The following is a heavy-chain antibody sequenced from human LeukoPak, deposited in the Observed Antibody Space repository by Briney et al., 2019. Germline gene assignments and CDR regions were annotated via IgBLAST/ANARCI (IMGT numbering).Heavy chain of an antibody. CDR2: INPNSGGT. CDR3: ASPFLQLDDLPYYMDV. CDR1: GYTFTGYY. D-gene: IGHD6-6*01. J-gene: IGHJ6*03. V-gene: IGHV1-2*02. Sequence: EASVKVSCKASGYTFTGYYMHWVRQAPGQGLEWMGWINPNSGGTNYAQKFQGRVTMTRDTSISTAYMELSRLRSDDTAVYYCASPFLQLDDLPYYMDVWGTGTTVSVSS.